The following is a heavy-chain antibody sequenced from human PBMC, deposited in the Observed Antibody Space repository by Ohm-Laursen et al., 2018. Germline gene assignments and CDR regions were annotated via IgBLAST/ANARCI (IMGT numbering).Heavy chain of an antibody. Sequence: GASVKVSCKASGYTFTGYYMHWVRQAPGQGLEWMGWINPGSGGTKYAQKFQGRVTMTRDTSISTAYMELSRLRSDDTAVYYCARDLGYCTNGVCRAFDYWGQGTLVTVSS. CDR2: INPGSGGT. V-gene: IGHV1-2*02. J-gene: IGHJ4*02. CDR1: GYTFTGYY. CDR3: ARDLGYCTNGVCRAFDY. D-gene: IGHD2-8*01.